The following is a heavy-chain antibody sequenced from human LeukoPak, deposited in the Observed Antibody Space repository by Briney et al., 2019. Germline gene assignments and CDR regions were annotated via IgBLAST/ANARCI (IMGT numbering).Heavy chain of an antibody. V-gene: IGHV3-11*01. J-gene: IGHJ3*02. Sequence: PGGSLRLSCAASGFTFSDYYMSWIRQAPGKGLEWVSYISSSGSTIYYADSVKGRFTISRDNAKNSLYLQMNSLRAEDMALYYCAKDISGPYDILTGYAFDIWGQGTMVTVSS. CDR3: AKDISGPYDILTGYAFDI. D-gene: IGHD3-9*01. CDR1: GFTFSDYY. CDR2: ISSSGSTI.